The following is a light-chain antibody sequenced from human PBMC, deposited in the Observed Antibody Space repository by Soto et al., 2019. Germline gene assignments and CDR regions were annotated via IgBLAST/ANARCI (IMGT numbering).Light chain of an antibody. Sequence: QSALTQPASVSGSPGQSITISCTGTSSDVGGYNFVTWYQQYPGKAPKLIIHDVTRRPSGVSTRFAGSKSGTTASLTISGLQAEDEADYFCCSYASSTSYVFGTGTKLTVL. V-gene: IGLV2-14*01. CDR2: DVT. CDR3: CSYASSTSYV. CDR1: SSDVGGYNF. J-gene: IGLJ1*01.